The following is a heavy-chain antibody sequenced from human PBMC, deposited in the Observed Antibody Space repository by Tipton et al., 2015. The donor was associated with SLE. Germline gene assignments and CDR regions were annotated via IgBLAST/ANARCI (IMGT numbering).Heavy chain of an antibody. CDR3: AREGAIHY. J-gene: IGHJ4*02. Sequence: TLSLTCTVSGASISDYYWTWIRQFPGKGLEWIGYIDYSGSTNYNPSLKSRVTISVDTSKNQFSLKLNSVTAADTAVYYCAREGAIHYWGQGTLVTVSS. D-gene: IGHD4/OR15-4a*01. V-gene: IGHV4-59*01. CDR2: IDYSGST. CDR1: GASISDYY.